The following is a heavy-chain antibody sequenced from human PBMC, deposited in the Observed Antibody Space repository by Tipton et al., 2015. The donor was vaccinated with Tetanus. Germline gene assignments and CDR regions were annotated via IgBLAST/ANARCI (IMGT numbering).Heavy chain of an antibody. J-gene: IGHJ4*02. CDR1: GFTFSSDW. V-gene: IGHV3-74*01. CDR3: ARRQVEGGAHFDH. CDR2: INNDGTST. D-gene: IGHD3-16*01. Sequence: SLRLSCAASGFTFSSDWMHWVRQVPGKGLVWVSRINNDGTSTNYADSVKGRFTISRDNAKNTLYLQMNSLRAEDSAVYYCARRQVEGGAHFDHWGQGTLVTVSS.